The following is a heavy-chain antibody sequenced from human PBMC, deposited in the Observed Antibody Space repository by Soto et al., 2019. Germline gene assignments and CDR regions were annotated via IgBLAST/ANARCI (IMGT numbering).Heavy chain of an antibody. CDR1: GGPISRSSYS. CDR3: ATRQGGSYNWFDP. D-gene: IGHD2-15*01. V-gene: IGHV4-39*01. CDR2: IYYSGST. Sequence: ALSLTCTVSGGPISRSSYSWGWIRQPPGKGLEWIGTIYYSGSTYYNPSLKSRVTISVDTSKNQFSLKLSSVTAADTAVYYCATRQGGSYNWFDPWGQGTLVTVSS. J-gene: IGHJ5*02.